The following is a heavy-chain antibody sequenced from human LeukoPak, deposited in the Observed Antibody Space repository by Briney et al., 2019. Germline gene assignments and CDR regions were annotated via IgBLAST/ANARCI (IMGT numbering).Heavy chain of an antibody. CDR1: GFTFSSYA. CDR3: AKIPIYYYDSSGYYSGFGY. J-gene: IGHJ4*02. CDR2: ISGSGGST. D-gene: IGHD3-22*01. Sequence: PGGSLRLSCAASGFTFSSYAMSWVRQAPGKGLEWVSAISGSGGSTYYADSVKGRFTISRDNSKNTLYLQMNSLRAEDTAVYYCAKIPIYYYDSSGYYSGFGYWGQGTLVTVSS. V-gene: IGHV3-23*01.